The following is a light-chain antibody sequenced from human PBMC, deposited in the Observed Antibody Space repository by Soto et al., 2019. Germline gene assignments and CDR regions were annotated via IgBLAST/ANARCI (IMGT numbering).Light chain of an antibody. CDR1: QSVSTN. J-gene: IGKJ5*01. CDR3: QQFQNWPTIT. CDR2: GAS. V-gene: IGKV3-15*01. Sequence: EIVMTQSPAALSLSPGERATLSCRASQSVSTNLAWYQQKPGQAPRLLIYGASTRATGIPARFSGSGSGTEFTLTISSLQSEDFAVYYCQQFQNWPTITFGQGTRLEIK.